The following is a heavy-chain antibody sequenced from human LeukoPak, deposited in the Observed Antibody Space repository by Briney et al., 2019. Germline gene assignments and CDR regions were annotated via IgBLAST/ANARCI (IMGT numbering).Heavy chain of an antibody. D-gene: IGHD3-10*01. CDR2: IYHSGTT. J-gene: IGHJ4*02. CDR1: GGSIGDSYW. V-gene: IGHV4-4*02. CDR3: ARDVPGSGVNLDF. Sequence: SETLSLTCAVSGGSIGDSYWWTWVRQPPGKGLEWIGEIYHSGTTNYNPSLRGRVTISLDKSKNQFSLKLSSMTAADTAVYYCARDVPGSGVNLDFWGQGTLVTVSS.